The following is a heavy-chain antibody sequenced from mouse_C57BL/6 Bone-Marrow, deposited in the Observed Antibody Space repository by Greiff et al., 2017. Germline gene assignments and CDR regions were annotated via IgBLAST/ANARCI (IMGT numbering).Heavy chain of an antibody. CDR1: GYTFTNYN. J-gene: IGHJ4*01. V-gene: IGHV1-18*01. CDR2: INPYNSGT. CDR3: AREGPPYCCYALDY. Sequence: EVQLQQPGPELVKPGASVKLSCKASGYTFTNYNMDWVKQSPGQSLEWLGDINPYNSGTNYNQKFKGKATLTVDKSSSTAYMELSSLTSEDTAVYYCAREGPPYCCYALDYWGQGTSVTVSA. D-gene: IGHD6-1*01.